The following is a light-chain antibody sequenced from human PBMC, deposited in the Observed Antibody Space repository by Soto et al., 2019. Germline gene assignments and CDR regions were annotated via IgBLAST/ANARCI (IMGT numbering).Light chain of an antibody. V-gene: IGKV4-1*01. J-gene: IGKJ2*01. Sequence: IVMTQSPDSLAVSLGERATINCKSSQSVLYSSNNKNYLAWYQQRPGQPPKLLIYWASTRESGVPDRFSGSGSGTDFTLTITSLQAEDVAVYYCQQYESTPPTFGQGTKFEIK. CDR3: QQYESTPPT. CDR1: QSVLYSSNNKNY. CDR2: WAS.